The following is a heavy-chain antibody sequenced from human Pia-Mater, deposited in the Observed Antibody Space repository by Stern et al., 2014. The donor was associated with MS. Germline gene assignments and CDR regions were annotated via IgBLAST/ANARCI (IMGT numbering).Heavy chain of an antibody. V-gene: IGHV3-7*01. D-gene: IGHD2-21*01. CDR2: IKQDGSEK. CDR3: ARGRRDNNWFDP. Sequence: EVQLVESGGGLVQPGGSLRLSCAASGFTFISYWMSWVRQAPGKGLEWVANIKQDGSEKYYVDSVKGRFTISRDNAKNSLYLQMNSLRAEDTAVYYCARGRRDNNWFDPWGQGTLVTVSS. J-gene: IGHJ5*02. CDR1: GFTFISYW.